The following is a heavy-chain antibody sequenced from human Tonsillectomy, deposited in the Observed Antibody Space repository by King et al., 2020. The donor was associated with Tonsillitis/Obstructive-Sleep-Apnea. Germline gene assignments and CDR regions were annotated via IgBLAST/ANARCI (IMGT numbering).Heavy chain of an antibody. CDR2: SYSSGTT. CDR3: ARDGDGMGNKDNWFDP. J-gene: IGHJ5*02. CDR1: GGSISNGAYY. Sequence: VQLQESGPGLIKPSQTLSLTCTVSGGSISNGAYYWSWIRHRPGKVLEWIGYSYSSGTTSYNPSLKSRVSISIDTSKNRFSLSLTSVTAADTAIYYCARDGDGMGNKDNWFDPWGQGTLGTVSS. V-gene: IGHV4-31*03. D-gene: IGHD7-27*01.